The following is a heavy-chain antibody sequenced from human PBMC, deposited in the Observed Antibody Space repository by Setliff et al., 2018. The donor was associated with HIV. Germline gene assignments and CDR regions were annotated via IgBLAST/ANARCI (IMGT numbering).Heavy chain of an antibody. CDR3: ARSRAAGFDY. CDR1: GFTFSSYS. Sequence: GGSLRLSCAASGFTFSSYSMNWVRQTPGKGLEWVSYISSSSSTIYHADSVKGRFTISSDNAKNSLYLQMNGLRAEDTAVYYCARSRAAGFDYWGQGTLVTV. V-gene: IGHV3-48*01. CDR2: ISSSSSTI. J-gene: IGHJ4*02. D-gene: IGHD6-13*01.